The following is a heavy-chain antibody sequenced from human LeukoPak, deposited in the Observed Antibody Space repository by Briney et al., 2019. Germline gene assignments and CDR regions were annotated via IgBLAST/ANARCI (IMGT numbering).Heavy chain of an antibody. CDR1: GFTFSSYS. J-gene: IGHJ4*02. CDR2: ISSSSSTI. D-gene: IGHD2-21*01. CDR3: ARGEPSNVVVKSSYFDY. Sequence: GGSLRLSCAASGFTFSSYSMNWVRQAPGKGLEWVSYISSSSSTIYYADSVKGRFTISRDNSKNTLYLQMNSLRAEDTAVYYCARGEPSNVVVKSSYFDYWGQGTLVTVSS. V-gene: IGHV3-48*01.